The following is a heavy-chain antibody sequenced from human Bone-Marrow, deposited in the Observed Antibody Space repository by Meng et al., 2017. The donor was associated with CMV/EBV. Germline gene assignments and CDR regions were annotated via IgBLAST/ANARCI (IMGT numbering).Heavy chain of an antibody. V-gene: IGHV4-34*01. D-gene: IGHD5-18*01. Sequence: SETLSLTCAVYGGSFSGYYWSWIRQPPGKGLEWIGEINHSGSTNYNPSLKSRVTISVDTSKNQFSLKLSSVTAADTAVYYCARENTAMVSYYGMDVWGQGTTVTVSS. CDR2: INHSGST. CDR3: ARENTAMVSYYGMDV. CDR1: GGSFSGYY. J-gene: IGHJ6*02.